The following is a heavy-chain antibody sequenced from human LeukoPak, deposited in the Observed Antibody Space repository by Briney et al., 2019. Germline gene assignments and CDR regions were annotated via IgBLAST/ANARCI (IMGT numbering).Heavy chain of an antibody. J-gene: IGHJ4*02. CDR2: ISSDGSNT. Sequence: GGSLRLSCAASGFTFNSCAMHWVRQAPGKGLECVAAISSDGSNTYYADSVKGRFASSRDNSKNTLYLQMNSLGAEDTAVYYCAREVPIQRYFDYWGQGTLVTVSS. CDR3: AREVPIQRYFDY. V-gene: IGHV3-30*09. CDR1: GFTFNSCA. D-gene: IGHD5-18*01.